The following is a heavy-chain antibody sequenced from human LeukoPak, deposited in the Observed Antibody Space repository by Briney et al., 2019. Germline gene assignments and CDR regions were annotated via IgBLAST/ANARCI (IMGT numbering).Heavy chain of an antibody. CDR1: GFTFSNYA. CDR3: AIRESSSWYNYFDY. D-gene: IGHD6-13*01. J-gene: IGHJ4*02. V-gene: IGHV3-23*01. CDR2: ISPSADST. Sequence: PGGSLRLSCAASGFTFSNYAMSWVRQAPGKGLEWVSAISPSADSTSYADSVKGRFAISRDNSKNTVYLQMDSLRAEDTAVYYCAIRESSSWYNYFDYWGQGTLITVSS.